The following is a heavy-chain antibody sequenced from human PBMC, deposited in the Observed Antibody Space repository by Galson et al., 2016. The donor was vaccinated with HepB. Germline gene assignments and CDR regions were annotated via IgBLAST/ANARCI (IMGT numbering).Heavy chain of an antibody. CDR1: GFSFSSYW. CDR3: ARDGLVVVPAALGDYYYGMDV. Sequence: SLRLSCAASGFSFSSYWMHWVRQAPGKGLVWVSRIKSDGSTTNYADSVKGRFTISRDNAKNTLYLQMNSLRAEDTAVYYCARDGLVVVPAALGDYYYGMDVWGPGTTVTVSS. J-gene: IGHJ6*02. V-gene: IGHV3-74*01. D-gene: IGHD2-2*01. CDR2: IKSDGSTT.